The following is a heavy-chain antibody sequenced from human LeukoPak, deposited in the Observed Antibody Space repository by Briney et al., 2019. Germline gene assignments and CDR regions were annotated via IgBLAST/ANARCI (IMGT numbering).Heavy chain of an antibody. D-gene: IGHD4-23*01. J-gene: IGHJ4*02. CDR2: ISGSGGST. CDR3: ARRAGGYSHPYDY. CDR1: GFTFSSYG. Sequence: GGSLRLSCAASGFTFSSYGMSRVRQAPGKGLEWVSAISGSGGSTYYADSVKGRFTISRDNSKNTLYLQMNSLRAEDTAVYYCARRAGGYSHPYDYWGQGTLVTVSS. V-gene: IGHV3-23*01.